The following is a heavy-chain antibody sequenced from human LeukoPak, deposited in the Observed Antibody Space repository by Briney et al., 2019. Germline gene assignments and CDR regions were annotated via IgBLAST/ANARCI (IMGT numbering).Heavy chain of an antibody. CDR2: VYYKGDT. Sequence: SETLSLTCSVSGGSTTGYFWTWIRQPPGKGPEWIGYVYYKGDTSYSPSLDSRVSISVDPSKKQFSLKLNSVTAADTAVYYCARHVTVTYDAFDLWGQGTMVTVSS. D-gene: IGHD4-11*01. J-gene: IGHJ3*01. V-gene: IGHV4-59*08. CDR1: GGSTTGYF. CDR3: ARHVTVTYDAFDL.